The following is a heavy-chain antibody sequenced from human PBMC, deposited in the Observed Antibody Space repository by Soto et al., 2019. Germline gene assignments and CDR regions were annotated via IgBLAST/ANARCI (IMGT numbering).Heavy chain of an antibody. J-gene: IGHJ4*02. CDR1: GFTFSSCA. V-gene: IGHV3-23*01. D-gene: IGHD1-1*01. CDR2: INGGGDST. CDR3: ARGWTFDI. Sequence: RRLSCAASGFTFSSCAMSWVRQAPGKGLEWVSGINGGGDSTYFADSVRGRFTISRDNSKNTLFLQMNSLRAEDTAVYYCARGWTFDIWGQGTLVTVSS.